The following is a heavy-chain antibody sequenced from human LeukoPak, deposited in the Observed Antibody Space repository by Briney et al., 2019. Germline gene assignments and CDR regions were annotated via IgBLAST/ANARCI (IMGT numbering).Heavy chain of an antibody. CDR2: IINGRST. D-gene: IGHD3-9*01. CDR3: AIRNFGNGFHI. CDR1: GGSMSSGNYH. Sequence: NSSQTLSLTCTVSGGSMSSGNYHWTWIRQPAGKGLEWIGRIINGRSTNYNPSLKSRATISQDTSKNQFSLDLTSVTAAGTAVYYCAIRNFGNGFHIWGQGTLVTVSS. J-gene: IGHJ3*02. V-gene: IGHV4-61*02.